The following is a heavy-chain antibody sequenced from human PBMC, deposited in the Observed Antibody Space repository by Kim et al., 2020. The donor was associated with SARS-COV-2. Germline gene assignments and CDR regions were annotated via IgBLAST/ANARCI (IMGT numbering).Heavy chain of an antibody. J-gene: IGHJ5*02. Sequence: TTSNPSLKSRVTISVDTSKNQFSLKLSYVTAADTAVYYCARLGDYNWFDPWGQGTLVTVSS. CDR3: ARLGDYNWFDP. V-gene: IGHV4-39*01. CDR2: T. D-gene: IGHD3-3*01.